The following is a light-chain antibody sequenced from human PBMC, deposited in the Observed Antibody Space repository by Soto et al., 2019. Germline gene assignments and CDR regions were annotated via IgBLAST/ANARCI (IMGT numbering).Light chain of an antibody. CDR1: SSNIGSNY. Sequence: QSVLTQPPSASGTPGQWVTISCSGSSSNIGSNYVYWYQQLPGAAPKLVIYRNNQRPSRVTDLFSGSKSGTSASLAISGLRSEDEADYYCAACDVSQSGLVFSRGSKLTVL. V-gene: IGLV1-47*01. J-gene: IGLJ3*02. CDR2: RNN. CDR3: AACDVSQSGLV.